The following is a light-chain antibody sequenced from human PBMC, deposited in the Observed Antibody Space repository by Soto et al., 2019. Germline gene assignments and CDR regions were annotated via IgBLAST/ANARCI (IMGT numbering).Light chain of an antibody. CDR2: DAS. CDR1: QSGSGW. V-gene: IGKV1-5*01. J-gene: IGKJ1*01. CDR3: QQYETFSGT. Sequence: PSQSGSGWLAGDQQKPGEAPKLLIYDASALPRGVPSRFSGRGAGTKFTLTIASLQPDDFATYSCQQYETFSGTFGPGTKVEIK.